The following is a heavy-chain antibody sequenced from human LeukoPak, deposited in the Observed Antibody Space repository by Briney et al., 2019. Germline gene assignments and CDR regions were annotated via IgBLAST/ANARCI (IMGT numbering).Heavy chain of an antibody. J-gene: IGHJ4*02. V-gene: IGHV3-30*04. CDR1: GFTFSSYA. D-gene: IGHD3-22*01. CDR2: ISYDGSNK. Sequence: GGSLRLSCAASGFTFSSYAMHWVRQAPGKGLEWVAVISYDGSNKYYADSVKGRFTISRDNSKNTLYLQMNSLRAEDTAVYYCARGRWLTVDYWGQGTLVTVSS. CDR3: ARGRWLTVDY.